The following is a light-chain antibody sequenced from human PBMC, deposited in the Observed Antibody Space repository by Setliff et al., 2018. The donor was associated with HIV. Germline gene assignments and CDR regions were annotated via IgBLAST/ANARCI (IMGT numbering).Light chain of an antibody. V-gene: IGLV2-23*02. CDR2: EVD. CDR1: SSDVGSYNL. CDR3: CSYAASTPVV. Sequence: QSVLTQPASVSGSPGQSITISCTGTSSDVGSYNLVSWYQQHPGKAPRLMIYEVDKRPSGVSNHFSGSKSGNTASLTISGLQAEDEADYYCCSYAASTPVVFGGGTQLTVL. J-gene: IGLJ2*01.